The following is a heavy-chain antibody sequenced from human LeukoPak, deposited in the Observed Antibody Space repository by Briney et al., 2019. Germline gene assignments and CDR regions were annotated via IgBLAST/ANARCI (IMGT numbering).Heavy chain of an antibody. J-gene: IGHJ3*02. CDR1: GFTFSSYS. CDR3: ARICSSTSCPLYAFDI. CDR2: ISSSSSYI. V-gene: IGHV3-21*04. D-gene: IGHD2-2*01. Sequence: GGSLRLSCAASGFTFSSYSMNWVRQAPGKGLEWVSSISSSSSYIYYADSVKGRFTISRDNAKNSLYLQMNSLRAEDTAVYYCARICSSTSCPLYAFDIWGQGTMVTVSS.